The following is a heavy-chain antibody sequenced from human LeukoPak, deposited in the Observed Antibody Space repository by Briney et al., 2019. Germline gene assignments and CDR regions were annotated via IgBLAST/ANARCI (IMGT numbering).Heavy chain of an antibody. CDR2: ISSCSSHI. D-gene: IGHD1-26*01. V-gene: IGHV3-21*01. Sequence: GGSLRLSCAASGFTFSSYSMNWVRQAPGKGLEWVSSISSCSSHIYYADSVEGRFTISRDNAKNSLYLQMNSRRAEDTAVYYCARDGDYSGSTLYFDYWGQGTLVAVSS. CDR3: ARDGDYSGSTLYFDY. CDR1: GFTFSSYS. J-gene: IGHJ4*02.